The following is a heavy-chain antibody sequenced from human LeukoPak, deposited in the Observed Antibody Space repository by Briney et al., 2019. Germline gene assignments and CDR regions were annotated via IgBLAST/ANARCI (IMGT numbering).Heavy chain of an antibody. CDR3: AKDLQYYDSGAFHI. CDR1: GDSFSTSY. V-gene: IGHV4-4*07. J-gene: IGHJ3*02. CDR2: IFISGNT. Sequence: SETLSLTCTVSGDSFSTSYWSWIRQPAGKGLEWIGRIFISGNTNYNLSLKSRVTMSLDISNNQFSLKLSSVTAADTALYYCAKDLQYYDSGAFHIWGQGTMVTVSS. D-gene: IGHD3-22*01.